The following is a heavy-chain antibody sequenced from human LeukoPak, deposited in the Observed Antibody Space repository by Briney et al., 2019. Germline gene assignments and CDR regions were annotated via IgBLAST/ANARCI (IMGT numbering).Heavy chain of an antibody. CDR3: GRGGAAAVFDY. V-gene: IGHV3-74*01. Sequence: PGGSLRLSCAASGFSLSSYWMHWVRQAPGKGLVWVSRINSDGSTTTYADSVKGRFTISRDNARNTLYLQMSSLRAEDTAVYYCGRGGAAAVFDYWGQGTLVTVSS. D-gene: IGHD6-13*01. CDR1: GFSLSSYW. J-gene: IGHJ4*02. CDR2: INSDGSTT.